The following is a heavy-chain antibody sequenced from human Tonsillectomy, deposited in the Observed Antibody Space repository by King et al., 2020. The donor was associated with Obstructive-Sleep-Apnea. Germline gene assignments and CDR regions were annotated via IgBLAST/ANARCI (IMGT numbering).Heavy chain of an antibody. J-gene: IGHJ4*02. CDR1: GYSFSNSW. V-gene: IGHV5-10-1*01. CDR3: ARQRCSSTSCYKIHLDY. CDR2: IDPTDSYT. Sequence: VQLVESRAEVKKPGESQRISCKGSGYSFSNSWISWVRLMPGKGLEWMGRIDPTDSYTNYSPSFQGHVTISADKSISTAYLEWSSLKASDTAMYYCARQRCSSTSCYKIHLDYWGQGTLLTVSS. D-gene: IGHD2-2*02.